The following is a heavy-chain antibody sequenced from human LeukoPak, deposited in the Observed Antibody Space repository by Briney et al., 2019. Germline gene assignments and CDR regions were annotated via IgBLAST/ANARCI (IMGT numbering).Heavy chain of an antibody. CDR1: GGSISSGGYY. J-gene: IGHJ4*02. CDR3: ARVGSRAARPVDY. V-gene: IGHV4-31*03. CDR2: IYYSGST. D-gene: IGHD6-6*01. Sequence: SETLSLTCTVSGGSISSGGYYWSWIRQHPGKGLEWIGYIYYSGSTYYNPSLKSRVTISVDTSKNQFSLKLSSVTAADTAVYYCARVGSRAARPVDYWGQGTLVIVSS.